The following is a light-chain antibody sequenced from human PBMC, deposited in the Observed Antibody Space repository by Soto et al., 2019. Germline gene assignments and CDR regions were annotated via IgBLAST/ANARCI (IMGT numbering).Light chain of an antibody. CDR1: QSIISY. Sequence: GDTVTITFRTSQSIISYLSWYQQKPGKAPKLLIYAASTLQSGVPSRFSGSGSGTEFTLTISSPQPEDFAAYYCQQYISWPLTLGGGTKVDI. CDR3: QQYISWPLT. J-gene: IGKJ4*01. CDR2: AAS. V-gene: IGKV1-39*02.